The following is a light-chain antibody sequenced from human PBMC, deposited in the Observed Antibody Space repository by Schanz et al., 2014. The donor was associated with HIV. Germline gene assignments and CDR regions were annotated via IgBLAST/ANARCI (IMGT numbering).Light chain of an antibody. CDR2: GNS. CDR1: SSNIGAGYD. J-gene: IGLJ2*01. Sequence: QSVLTQPPSLSGAPGQRVTISCTGSSSNIGAGYDVHWYQQLPGTAPKLLIYGNSNRPSGVPDRFSGSKSGTSASLAITGLQAEDEADYYCQSFDRSLGRVVFGGGTKLTVL. CDR3: QSFDRSLGRVV. V-gene: IGLV1-40*01.